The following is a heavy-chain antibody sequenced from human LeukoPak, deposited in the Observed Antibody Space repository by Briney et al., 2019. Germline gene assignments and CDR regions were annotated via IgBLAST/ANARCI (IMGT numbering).Heavy chain of an antibody. CDR3: ARLRNYYDRSGYKQLWFDP. Sequence: SETLSLTCTVSGGSISSYYWSWIRQPPGKGLEWIGNMYYSGSTNYNPSLRSRVTISVDTSKNQFSLKLSSVTAADTAVYYCARLRNYYDRSGYKQLWFDPWGQGTLVTVSS. V-gene: IGHV4-59*01. J-gene: IGHJ5*02. D-gene: IGHD3-22*01. CDR1: GGSISSYY. CDR2: MYYSGST.